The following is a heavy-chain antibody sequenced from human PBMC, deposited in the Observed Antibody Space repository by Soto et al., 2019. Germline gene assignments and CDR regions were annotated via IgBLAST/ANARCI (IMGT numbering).Heavy chain of an antibody. V-gene: IGHV5-51*01. CDR2: IYPGDSDT. D-gene: IGHD5-18*01. J-gene: IGHJ4*02. Sequence: GESLKISCKGSGYSFASYWIGWVRQMPGKGLEWMGIIYPGDSDTRYSPSFQGQVTISADKSISTAYLQWSSLKASDTAMYYCARRGKDTAMVPAIDYWGQGTLVTVSS. CDR1: GYSFASYW. CDR3: ARRGKDTAMVPAIDY.